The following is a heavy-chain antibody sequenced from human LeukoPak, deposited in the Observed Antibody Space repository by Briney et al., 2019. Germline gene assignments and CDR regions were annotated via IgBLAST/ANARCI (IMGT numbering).Heavy chain of an antibody. D-gene: IGHD2-21*02. CDR1: GGSISSGDYY. Sequence: PSQTLSLTCTVSGGSISSGDYYWSWIRQPPGKGLEWIGYIYYSGSTYYNPSLKCRVTISVDTSKNQFSLKLSSVTAADTAVYYCARGVVVVTATHYYYYGMDVWGKGTTVTVSS. J-gene: IGHJ6*04. CDR3: ARGVVVVTATHYYYYGMDV. CDR2: IYYSGST. V-gene: IGHV4-30-4*01.